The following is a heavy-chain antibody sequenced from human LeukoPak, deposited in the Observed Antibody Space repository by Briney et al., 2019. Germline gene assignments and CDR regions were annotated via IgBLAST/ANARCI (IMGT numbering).Heavy chain of an antibody. CDR1: GFTFSNYG. V-gene: IGHV3-30*02. J-gene: IGHJ4*02. Sequence: GGSLRLSCAASGFTFSNYGMHWVRQAPGNGLEWVAFIRHDGTNENYADSVRVRFTISRDNSKNTLHLQMNSLRAEDTAVYYCAKGAYRLDYWGQGTLVTVSS. CDR3: AKGAYRLDY. D-gene: IGHD3-16*01. CDR2: IRHDGTNE.